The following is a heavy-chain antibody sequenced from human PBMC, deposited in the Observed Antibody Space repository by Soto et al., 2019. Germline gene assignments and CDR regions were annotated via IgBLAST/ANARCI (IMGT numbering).Heavy chain of an antibody. Sequence: LQESGPGLVKPSQTLSLTCFVSGYSITAGGYYWSWIRHHPGKGLEWIGSFYSSGSIIYNPSLRSRVSISGDTSSNQFSMSLTSVTAADTARYYCARMYSSGSGWFYPWGQGTLVTVSS. CDR2: FYSSGSI. D-gene: IGHD6-19*01. CDR3: ARMYSSGSGWFYP. J-gene: IGHJ5*02. V-gene: IGHV4-31*03. CDR1: GYSITAGGYY.